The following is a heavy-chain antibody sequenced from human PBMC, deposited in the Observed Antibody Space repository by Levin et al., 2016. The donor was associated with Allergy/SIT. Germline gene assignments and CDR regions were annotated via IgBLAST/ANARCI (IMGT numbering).Heavy chain of an antibody. CDR3: ARALGIYDHVWGSYRWRDY. J-gene: IGHJ4*02. Sequence: ASVKVSCKASGYTFTGYYMHWVRQAPGQGLEWMGWINPNSGGTNYAQKFQGRVTMTRDTSISTAYMELSRLRSDDTAVYYCARALGIYDHVWGSYRWRDYWGQGTLVTVSS. D-gene: IGHD3-16*02. CDR1: GYTFTGYY. CDR2: INPNSGGT. V-gene: IGHV1-2*02.